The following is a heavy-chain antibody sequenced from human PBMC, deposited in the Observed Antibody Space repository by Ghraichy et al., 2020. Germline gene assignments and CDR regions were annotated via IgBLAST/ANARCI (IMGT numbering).Heavy chain of an antibody. CDR3: LRSLDTVTTLLGY. CDR1: GFTFSSYW. CDR2: IKQDGSEK. V-gene: IGHV3-7*01. D-gene: IGHD4-17*01. J-gene: IGHJ4*02. Sequence: GGSLRLSCAASGFTFSSYWMSWVRQAPGKGLEWVANIKQDGSEKYYVDSVKGRFTISRDNAKNSLYLQMNSLRAEDTAVYYCLRSLDTVTTLLGYWGQGTLVTVSS.